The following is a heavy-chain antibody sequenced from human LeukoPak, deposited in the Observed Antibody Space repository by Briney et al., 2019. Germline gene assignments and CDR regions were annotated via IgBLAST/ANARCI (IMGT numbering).Heavy chain of an antibody. Sequence: VASVKVSCKASGYTFTSYDINWVRQATGQGLEWMGWMNPNSGNTGYAQKFQGRVTMTRNTSISTAYMELSSLRSEDTAVYYCARGPEQPEGMAGWFDPRGQGTLVTVSS. D-gene: IGHD6-19*01. V-gene: IGHV1-8*01. CDR1: GYTFTSYD. CDR2: MNPNSGNT. J-gene: IGHJ5*02. CDR3: ARGPEQPEGMAGWFDP.